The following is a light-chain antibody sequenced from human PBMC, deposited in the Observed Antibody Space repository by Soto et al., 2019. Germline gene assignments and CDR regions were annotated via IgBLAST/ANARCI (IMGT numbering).Light chain of an antibody. Sequence: QSALTQPRSVSGSPGQSVTISCTGTSSDVGEYDYVSWYQHHPGKAPKLMIYDVSQRPSGVPDRFSGSKSGNTASLTISGLQAEDEAHYYCCSYAGSRVFGGGNQLTVL. CDR1: SSDVGEYDY. CDR2: DVS. CDR3: CSYAGSRV. V-gene: IGLV2-11*01. J-gene: IGLJ3*02.